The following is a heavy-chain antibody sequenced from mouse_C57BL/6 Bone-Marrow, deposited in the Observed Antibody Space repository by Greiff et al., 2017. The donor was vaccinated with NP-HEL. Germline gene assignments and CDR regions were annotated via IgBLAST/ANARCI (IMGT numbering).Heavy chain of an antibody. Sequence: QVQLKQPGAELVKPGASVKVSCKASGYTFTSYWMHWVKQRPGQGLEWIGRIHPSDSDTNYNQKFKGKATLTVDKSSSTAYMQLSSLTSEDSAVYYCAIVNYYGSSYWFAYWGQGTLVTVSA. V-gene: IGHV1-74*01. J-gene: IGHJ3*01. CDR3: AIVNYYGSSYWFAY. CDR2: IHPSDSDT. CDR1: GYTFTSYW. D-gene: IGHD1-1*01.